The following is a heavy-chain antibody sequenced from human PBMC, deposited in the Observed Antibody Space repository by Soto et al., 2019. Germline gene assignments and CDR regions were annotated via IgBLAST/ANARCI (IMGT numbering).Heavy chain of an antibody. CDR1: GYTFTSYY. V-gene: IGHV1-46*03. J-gene: IGHJ4*02. D-gene: IGHD2-15*01. Sequence: QVQLVQSGAEVKKPGASVKVSCKASGYTFTSYYMHWVRQAPGQGLEWMGIINPSGGSTSYAQKFQGRVTMTRDTSTSTVYMELSSLRSEDTAVYYCARVYCSGGGCYSIDYWGQGTLVTVSS. CDR2: INPSGGST. CDR3: ARVYCSGGGCYSIDY.